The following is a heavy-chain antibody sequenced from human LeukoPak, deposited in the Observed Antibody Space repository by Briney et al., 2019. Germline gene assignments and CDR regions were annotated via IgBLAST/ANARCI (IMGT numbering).Heavy chain of an antibody. V-gene: IGHV1-2*02. CDR2: INPNSGGT. J-gene: IGHJ3*02. CDR3: ARSSPLVALDAFDI. CDR1: GYTFTGYY. Sequence: ASVKVSCKASGYTFTGYYMHWVRQAPGQGLEWMGWINPNSGGTNYAQKFQGRVTMTRDTSISTAYMELSRLRSADTAVYYCARSSPLVALDAFDIWGQGTMVTVSS. D-gene: IGHD2-8*02.